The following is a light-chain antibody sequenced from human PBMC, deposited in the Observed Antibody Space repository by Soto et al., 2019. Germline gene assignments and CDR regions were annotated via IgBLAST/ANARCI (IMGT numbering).Light chain of an antibody. CDR1: SSDIGSYSY. CDR2: DVS. V-gene: IGLV2-14*03. CDR3: SSYGASSTL. Sequence: QSALAQPASLSGSPGQSITISCTGTSSDIGSYSYVSWYQQHPGKAPKLIIFDVSYRPSGISDRFSGSKSGNTASLTISGLQPEDEADYYCSSYGASSTLFGGGTKLTVL. J-gene: IGLJ3*02.